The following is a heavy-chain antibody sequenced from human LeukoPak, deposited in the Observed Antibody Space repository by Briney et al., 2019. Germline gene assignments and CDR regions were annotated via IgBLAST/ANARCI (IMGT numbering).Heavy chain of an antibody. CDR2: IYHSEST. Sequence: SQTLSLTCTVSGYSISSGYYWGWIRQPPGKGLEWIGSIYHSESTYYNPSLKSRVTISVDTSKNQFSLKLSSVTAADTAVYYCARDIQPPDYWGQGTLVTVSS. CDR1: GYSISSGYY. J-gene: IGHJ4*02. D-gene: IGHD5-18*01. V-gene: IGHV4-38-2*02. CDR3: ARDIQPPDY.